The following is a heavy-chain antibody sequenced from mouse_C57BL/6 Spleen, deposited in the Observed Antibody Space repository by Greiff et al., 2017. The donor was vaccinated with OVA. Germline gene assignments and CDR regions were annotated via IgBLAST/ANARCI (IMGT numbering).Heavy chain of an antibody. CDR1: GYTFTSYW. CDR3: ARRRSPSMDY. V-gene: IGHV1-55*01. CDR2: LYPGSGST. J-gene: IGHJ4*01. Sequence: QVQLQQPGAELVKPGASVKMSCKASGYTFTSYWITWVKQRPGQGLEWIGDLYPGSGSTNYNEKFKSKATLTVDTSSSTAYKQRSSLTSEGSAVYYCARRRSPSMDYWGQGTSVTVSS.